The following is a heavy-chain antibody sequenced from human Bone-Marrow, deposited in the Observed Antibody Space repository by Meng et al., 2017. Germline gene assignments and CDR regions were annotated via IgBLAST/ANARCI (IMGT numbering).Heavy chain of an antibody. D-gene: IGHD6-13*01. Sequence: SETLSLTCAVYGGSFSGYYWSWIRQPPGKGLEWIGEINHSGSTNYNPSLKSRVTISVDTSKNQFSLKLSSVTAADTAVYYCARSLTLSYSSSWHYYYGTDVWGQGTTVTVSS. J-gene: IGHJ6*02. CDR2: INHSGST. V-gene: IGHV4-34*01. CDR3: ARSLTLSYSSSWHYYYGTDV. CDR1: GGSFSGYY.